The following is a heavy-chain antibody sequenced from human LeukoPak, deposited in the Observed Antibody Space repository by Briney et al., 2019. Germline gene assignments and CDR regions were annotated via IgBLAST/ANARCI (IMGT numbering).Heavy chain of an antibody. J-gene: IGHJ4*02. CDR3: AGHQRGYSYGVSGY. CDR2: IYYSGST. V-gene: IGHV4-39*01. D-gene: IGHD5-18*01. Sequence: SETLSLTCTVSGGSISSSSYYWGWIRQPPGKGLEWIGSIYYSGSTYYNPSLKSRVTISVDTSKNQFSLKLSSVTAADTAVYYCAGHQRGYSYGVSGYWGQGTLVTVSS. CDR1: GGSISSSSYY.